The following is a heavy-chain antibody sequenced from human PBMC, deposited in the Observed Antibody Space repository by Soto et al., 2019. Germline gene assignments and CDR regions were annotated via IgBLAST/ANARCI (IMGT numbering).Heavy chain of an antibody. Sequence: GGSLRLSCAASGFTFSSYAMSWVRQAPGKGLEWLSAISGSGGSTYYADSVKGRFTISRDNSKNTLNLQVNSLRAEDTAVYYCAKAQMYSSGYRMGFDYWGQGTLVTVSS. CDR1: GFTFSSYA. CDR3: AKAQMYSSGYRMGFDY. D-gene: IGHD3-22*01. CDR2: ISGSGGST. V-gene: IGHV3-23*01. J-gene: IGHJ4*02.